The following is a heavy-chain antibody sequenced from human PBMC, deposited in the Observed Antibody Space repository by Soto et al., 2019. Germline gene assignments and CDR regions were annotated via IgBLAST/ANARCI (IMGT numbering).Heavy chain of an antibody. V-gene: IGHV3-23*01. CDR1: GFTFSSYA. Sequence: EVQLLESGGGWLQPGGSLRLSCAASGFTFSSYAMNWVRQAPGKGLEWVSGITGSGAGSYYSDSVKGRFTISRDNSKNTLDLQMNSLRAEDTDVYYCAKAYSNSWPNDWFDPWGQGTLVTVSS. CDR3: AKAYSNSWPNDWFDP. J-gene: IGHJ5*02. D-gene: IGHD6-13*01. CDR2: ITGSGAGS.